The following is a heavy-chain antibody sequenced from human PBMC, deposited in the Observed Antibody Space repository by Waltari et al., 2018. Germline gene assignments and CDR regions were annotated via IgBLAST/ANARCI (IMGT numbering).Heavy chain of an antibody. D-gene: IGHD2-21*02. CDR2: IITSSDT. V-gene: IGHV3-23*01. J-gene: IGHJ4*02. Sequence: EVQLLESGGGLIQPGGSLRLSCAASGFTFSTLAMNWVRQAPGGGLEWFSGIITSSDTYYADSVKGRFTISRDNSKNILYLQMNSLRADDTAVYYCVKGDWGDFWGQGTLVTVSS. CDR3: VKGDWGDF. CDR1: GFTFSTLA.